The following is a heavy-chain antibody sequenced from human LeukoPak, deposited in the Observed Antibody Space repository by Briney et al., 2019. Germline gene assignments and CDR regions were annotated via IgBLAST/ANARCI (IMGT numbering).Heavy chain of an antibody. CDR2: IYYSGST. J-gene: IGHJ4*02. V-gene: IGHV4-59*13. D-gene: IGHD5-18*01. Sequence: SETLSLTCTVSGGSISRYYWSWIRQPPGKGLEWIGYIYYSGSTNYNPSLKSRVTISVDTSKNQFSLKLSSVTAADTAVYYCARQWIELWSPFDYWGQGTLVTVSS. CDR1: GGSISRYY. CDR3: ARQWIELWSPFDY.